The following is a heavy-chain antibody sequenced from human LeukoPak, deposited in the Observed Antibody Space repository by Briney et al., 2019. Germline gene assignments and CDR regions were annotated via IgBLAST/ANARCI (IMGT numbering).Heavy chain of an antibody. CDR3: ATARWDSSGYRYYFDY. CDR2: MNPNSGNT. CDR1: GYTFTSYD. Sequence: ASVTVSCKASGYTFTSYDINWVRQAPGQGLEWMGWMNPNSGNTGYAQKFQGRVTMTRNTSISTAYMDLSSLRSEDTAVYYCATARWDSSGYRYYFDYWGQGTLVTVSS. V-gene: IGHV1-8*01. J-gene: IGHJ4*02. D-gene: IGHD3-22*01.